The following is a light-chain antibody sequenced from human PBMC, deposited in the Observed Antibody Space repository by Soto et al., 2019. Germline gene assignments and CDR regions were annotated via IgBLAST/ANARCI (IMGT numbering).Light chain of an antibody. CDR2: WAS. J-gene: IGKJ5*01. Sequence: DTVMTQSPAPLAVSLGQRANIKCNSTQSLLYSSDKKNYLAWYQQKLRQPPKLLIYWASIRESGVPERFSGSGSGTDLTLTISSLQAEDVAFYFCQQYYTRITFGQGTRLEIK. CDR1: QSLLYSSDKKNY. V-gene: IGKV4-1*01. CDR3: QQYYTRIT.